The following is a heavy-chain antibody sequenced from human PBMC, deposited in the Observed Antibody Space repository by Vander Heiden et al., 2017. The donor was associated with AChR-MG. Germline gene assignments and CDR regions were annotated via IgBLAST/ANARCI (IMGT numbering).Heavy chain of an antibody. J-gene: IGHJ5*02. CDR3: ARVIKRGRAAAGSWFDP. CDR1: GYTFTSYD. Sequence: QVQLVQSGAEVTKPGVSVKVSCKASGYTFTSYDINWVRQATGQGLEWMGWMNPNSGNTGYAQKFQGRVTMTRNTSISTAYVEMSRLRSEDTAVYYCARVIKRGRAAAGSWFDPWGQGTLVTVSS. CDR2: MNPNSGNT. V-gene: IGHV1-8*01. D-gene: IGHD6-13*01.